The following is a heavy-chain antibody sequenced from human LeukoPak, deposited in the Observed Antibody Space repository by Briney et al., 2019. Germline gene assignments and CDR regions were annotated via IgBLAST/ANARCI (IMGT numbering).Heavy chain of an antibody. CDR2: ISSSGSTI. J-gene: IGHJ6*03. CDR3: ARDRRYSYGYRSSYYYYMDV. CDR1: GFTFRNYA. D-gene: IGHD5-18*01. Sequence: PGGSLRLSCAASGFTFRNYAMNWVRQAPGKGLEWVSYISSSGSTIYYADSVKGRFTISRDNAKNSLYLQMNSLRAEDTAVYYCARDRRYSYGYRSSYYYYMDVWGKGTTVTISS. V-gene: IGHV3-48*04.